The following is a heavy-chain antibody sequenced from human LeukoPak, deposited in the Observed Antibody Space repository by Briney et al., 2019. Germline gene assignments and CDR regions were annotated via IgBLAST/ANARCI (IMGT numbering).Heavy chain of an antibody. CDR1: GGTFSSYA. Sequence: SVKVSCKASGGTFSSYAISWVRQAPGQGLVWMGRIIPILGIANYAQKFQGRVTITADKSTSTAYMELSSLRSEDTSVYYCARGWDGFSYGIWGQGTLVTVSS. CDR2: IIPILGIA. D-gene: IGHD5-18*01. J-gene: IGHJ4*02. CDR3: ARGWDGFSYGI. V-gene: IGHV1-69*04.